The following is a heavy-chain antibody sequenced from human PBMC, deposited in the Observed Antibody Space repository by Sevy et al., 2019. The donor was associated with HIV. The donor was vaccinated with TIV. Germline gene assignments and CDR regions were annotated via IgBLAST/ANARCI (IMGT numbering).Heavy chain of an antibody. CDR2: IIPIFGTA. Sequence: ASVKVSCKASGGTFSSYAISWVRQAPGQGLEWMGGIIPIFGTANYAQMFQGRVTITADESTSTAYMELSSLRSEDTAVYYCAREGYCISTSCYGRTNWFDPWGQGTLVTVSS. CDR1: GGTFSSYA. CDR3: AREGYCISTSCYGRTNWFDP. D-gene: IGHD2-2*01. V-gene: IGHV1-69*13. J-gene: IGHJ5*02.